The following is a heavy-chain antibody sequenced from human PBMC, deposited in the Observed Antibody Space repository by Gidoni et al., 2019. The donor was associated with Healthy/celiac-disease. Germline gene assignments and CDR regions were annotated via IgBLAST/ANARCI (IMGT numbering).Heavy chain of an antibody. V-gene: IGHV3-23*01. CDR1: GFTFSSYA. J-gene: IGHJ6*02. Sequence: EVQLLESGGGLVQPGGSLRLSCAASGFTFSSYAMRWVRQAPGKGLEWVSAISGSGGSTYYADSVKGRFTISRDNSKNTLYLQMNSLRAEDTAVYYCAKGGDVDTAMVVYYYYYGMDVWGQGTTVTVSS. CDR3: AKGGDVDTAMVVYYYYYGMDV. D-gene: IGHD5-18*01. CDR2: ISGSGGST.